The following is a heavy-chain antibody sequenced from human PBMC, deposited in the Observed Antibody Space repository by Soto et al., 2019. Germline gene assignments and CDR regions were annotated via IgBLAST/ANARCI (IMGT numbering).Heavy chain of an antibody. D-gene: IGHD2-15*01. V-gene: IGHV1-69*12. J-gene: IGHJ4*02. Sequence: QVQLVQSGAEVKKPGSSVKVSCKASGGTFSSYAISWVRQAPGQGLEWMGGIIPIFGTANYAQKFQGRVTTTAAESTSTAYMELSSLRSEDRAVYYGARDIDTVVTRYGFDYWGQGTLVTVSS. CDR3: ARDIDTVVTRYGFDY. CDR2: IIPIFGTA. CDR1: GGTFSSYA.